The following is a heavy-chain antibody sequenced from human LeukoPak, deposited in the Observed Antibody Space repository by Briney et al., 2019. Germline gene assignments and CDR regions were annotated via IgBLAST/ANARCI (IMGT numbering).Heavy chain of an antibody. CDR2: ISGSGGST. Sequence: PGGSLRLSCAASGFTFSSYAMSWVRQAPGKGLEWASAISGSGGSTYYADSVKGRFTISRDNSKNTLYLQMNSLRAEDTAVYYCAKCGEAVAGTGYWYFDLWGRGTLVTVSS. J-gene: IGHJ2*01. D-gene: IGHD6-19*01. CDR3: AKCGEAVAGTGYWYFDL. CDR1: GFTFSSYA. V-gene: IGHV3-23*01.